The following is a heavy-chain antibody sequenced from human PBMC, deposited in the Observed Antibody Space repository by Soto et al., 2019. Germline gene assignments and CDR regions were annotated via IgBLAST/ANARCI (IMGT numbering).Heavy chain of an antibody. V-gene: IGHV3-7*03. Sequence: EGQLVESGGGLVQPGGSLRLSCAASGFTFSSYGMSWVRQAPCKGLECVANRKQDVSDKSYVDSVKCRCTIARDNAKNSRYLEMNRLSGEDTAVYYCVSWDIVVCYSELWGRGTMVTVSS. CDR2: RKQDVSDK. D-gene: IGHD2-15*01. CDR3: VSWDIVVCYSEL. J-gene: IGHJ2*01. CDR1: GFTFSSYG.